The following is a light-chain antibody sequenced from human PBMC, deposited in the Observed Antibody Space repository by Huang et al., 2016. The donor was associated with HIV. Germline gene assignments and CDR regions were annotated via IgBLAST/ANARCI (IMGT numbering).Light chain of an antibody. CDR1: QSVGSS. V-gene: IGKV3-11*01. Sequence: EIVLTQSPATLSLSPGERATLSCRASQSVGSSLAVYQQRRGQAPRLLIYDASNRATGIPARFSGSGSGTDFTLTITSLEPEDFAVYFCQQRTTWPALTFGGGTKVEIK. CDR3: QQRTTWPALT. J-gene: IGKJ4*01. CDR2: DAS.